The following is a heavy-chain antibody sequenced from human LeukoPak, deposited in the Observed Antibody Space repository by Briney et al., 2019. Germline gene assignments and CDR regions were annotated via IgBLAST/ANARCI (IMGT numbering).Heavy chain of an antibody. J-gene: IGHJ4*02. CDR1: GGSISSGDYY. CDR3: ASSGDTSPYYFDY. CDR2: INHSGST. Sequence: SQTLSLTCAVSGGSISSGDYYWSWIRQPPGKGLEWIGEINHSGSTNYNPSLKSRVTISVDTSKNQFSLKLSSVTAADTAVYYCASSGDTSPYYFDYWGQGTLVTVSS. D-gene: IGHD3-10*01. V-gene: IGHV4-30-2*01.